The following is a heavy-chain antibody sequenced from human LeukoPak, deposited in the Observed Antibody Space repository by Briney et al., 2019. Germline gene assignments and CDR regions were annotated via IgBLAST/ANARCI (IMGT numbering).Heavy chain of an antibody. J-gene: IGHJ4*02. CDR3: ARDSRGSGYSNFDY. Sequence: PGGSLRLSCAASGFTFSSYWMSWVRQAPGKGLEWVANIKQDGSDKYYVDSVKGRFTISRDNAKNSLYLQMNSLRAEDTAVYYCARDSRGSGYSNFDYWGQGTLVTVSS. CDR2: IKQDGSDK. V-gene: IGHV3-7*01. CDR1: GFTFSSYW. D-gene: IGHD3-22*01.